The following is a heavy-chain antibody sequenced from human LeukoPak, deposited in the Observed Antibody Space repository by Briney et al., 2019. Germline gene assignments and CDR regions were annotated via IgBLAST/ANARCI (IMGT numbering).Heavy chain of an antibody. CDR3: ARDLGGIAVPYFDY. D-gene: IGHD6-19*01. CDR2: IYYSGST. CDR1: GGSISSYY. J-gene: IGHJ4*02. Sequence: SENLSLTCTVSGGSISSYYWSWIRQPPGKGLEWIGYIYYSGSTNYNPSLKSRVTISVDTSKNQFSLKLSSVTAADTAVYYCARDLGGIAVPYFDYWGQGTLVTVSS. V-gene: IGHV4-59*01.